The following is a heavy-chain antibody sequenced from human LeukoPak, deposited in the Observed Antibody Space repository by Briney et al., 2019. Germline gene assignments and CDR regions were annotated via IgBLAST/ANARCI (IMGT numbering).Heavy chain of an antibody. J-gene: IGHJ4*02. CDR3: ESWVPPFDH. Sequence: PGGSLRLSCAASGFAFSSYSMNWVRQAPGKGLEWVSVIYSGGGTFYADSVKGRFTISRDNSKNTLYLQMNSLRAEDTAVYYCESWVPPFDHWGQGTLVTVSS. V-gene: IGHV3-66*01. CDR1: GFAFSSYS. CDR2: IYSGGGT. D-gene: IGHD1-1*01.